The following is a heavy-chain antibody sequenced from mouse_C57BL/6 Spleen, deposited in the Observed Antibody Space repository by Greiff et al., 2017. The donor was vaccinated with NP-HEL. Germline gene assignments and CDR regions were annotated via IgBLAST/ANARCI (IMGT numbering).Heavy chain of an antibody. D-gene: IGHD2-4*01. CDR3: AIYYENERGLWYFDV. J-gene: IGHJ1*03. V-gene: IGHV1-74*01. Sequence: VQLQQPGAELVKPGASVKVSCKASGYTFTSYWMHWVKQRPGQGLEWIGRIHPSDSDTNYNQKFKGKATLTVDKSSSTAYMQLSSLTSEDSAVYYWAIYYENERGLWYFDVWGTGTTVTVSS. CDR2: IHPSDSDT. CDR1: GYTFTSYW.